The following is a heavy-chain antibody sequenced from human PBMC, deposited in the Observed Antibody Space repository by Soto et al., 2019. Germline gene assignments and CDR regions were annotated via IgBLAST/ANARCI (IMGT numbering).Heavy chain of an antibody. CDR3: ARDAYYYDSSGYPSSGDY. CDR2: IKQDGSEK. J-gene: IGHJ4*02. Sequence: PGGSLRLSSAASGFTFSSYWMSWVRQAPGKGLEWVANIKQDGSEKYYVDSVKGRFTISRDNAKNSLYLQMNSLRAEDTAVYYCARDAYYYDSSGYPSSGDYWGQGTLVTVSS. CDR1: GFTFSSYW. D-gene: IGHD3-22*01. V-gene: IGHV3-7*01.